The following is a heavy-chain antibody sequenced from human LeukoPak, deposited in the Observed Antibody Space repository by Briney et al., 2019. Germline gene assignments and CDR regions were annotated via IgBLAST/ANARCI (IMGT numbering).Heavy chain of an antibody. V-gene: IGHV4-39*01. J-gene: IGHJ4*02. Sequence: PSETLSLTCTVSGGSIGGSSYYWGWIRQPPGKGLEWIGSIYYSGSTYYNPSLKSRVTISVDTSKNQFSLKLSSVTAADTAVYYCARVRRQQWLFDYWGQGTLVTVSS. CDR2: IYYSGST. CDR1: GGSIGGSSYY. D-gene: IGHD6-19*01. CDR3: ARVRRQQWLFDY.